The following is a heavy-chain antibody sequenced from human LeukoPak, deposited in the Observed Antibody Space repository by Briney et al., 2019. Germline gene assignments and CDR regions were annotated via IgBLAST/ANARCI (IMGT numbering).Heavy chain of an antibody. CDR1: GFTFSSYA. V-gene: IGHV3-30*04. CDR2: ISYDGSNK. J-gene: IGHJ4*02. D-gene: IGHD3-9*01. CDR3: ARDDLTGEMDY. Sequence: GRSLRLSCAASGFTFSSYAMHWVRQAPGKGLEWVAVISYDGSNKYYADSVKGRFTISRDNSKNTLYLQMNSLRAEDTAVYYCARDDLTGEMDYWGQGTLVTVSS.